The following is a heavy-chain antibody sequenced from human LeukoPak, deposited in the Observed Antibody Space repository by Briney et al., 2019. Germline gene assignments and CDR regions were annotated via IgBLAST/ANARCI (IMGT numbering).Heavy chain of an antibody. CDR3: ARGVEPLAGNTLAY. CDR2: LYSDGNT. V-gene: IGHV3-53*01. D-gene: IGHD6-19*01. CDR1: GFTVITND. Sequence: PGGSLRLSCAASGFTVITNDMTWVRQAPGKGLEWVSVLYSDGNTKYADSVQGRFTISRDNSKNTLYPEMNSLSPDDTAVYYCARGVEPLAGNTLAYGGQGTLVTVSS. J-gene: IGHJ4*02.